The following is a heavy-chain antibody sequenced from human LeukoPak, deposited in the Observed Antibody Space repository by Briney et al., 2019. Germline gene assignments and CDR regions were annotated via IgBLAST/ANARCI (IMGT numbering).Heavy chain of an antibody. CDR3: ARGYCSGGSCYDAFDI. CDR1: GYSISSGYY. Sequence: PSETLSLTCTVSGYSISSGYYWGWIRQPPGKGLEWIGSIYHSGSTYYNPSLKSRVTISVDTSKKQFSLKLSSVTAADTAVYYCARGYCSGGSCYDAFDIWGQGTMVTVSS. D-gene: IGHD2-15*01. CDR2: IYHSGST. J-gene: IGHJ3*02. V-gene: IGHV4-38-2*02.